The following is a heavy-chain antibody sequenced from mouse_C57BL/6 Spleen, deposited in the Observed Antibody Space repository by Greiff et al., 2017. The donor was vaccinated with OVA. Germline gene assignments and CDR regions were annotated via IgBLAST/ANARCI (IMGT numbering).Heavy chain of an antibody. CDR1: GFTFSSYA. Sequence: EVQLVESGGGLVKPGGSLKLSCAASGFTFSSYAMSWVRQTPEKRLEWVATISDGGSYTYYPDNVKGRFTISRDNAKNNLYLQMSHLKSEDTAMYYCARDRYGNSYYFDYWGQGTTLTVSS. D-gene: IGHD2-1*01. CDR3: ARDRYGNSYYFDY. CDR2: ISDGGSYT. J-gene: IGHJ2*01. V-gene: IGHV5-4*01.